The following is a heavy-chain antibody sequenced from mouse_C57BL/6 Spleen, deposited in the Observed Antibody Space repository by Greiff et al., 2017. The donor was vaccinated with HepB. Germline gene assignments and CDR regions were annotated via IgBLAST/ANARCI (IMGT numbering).Heavy chain of an antibody. CDR2: INPSTGGT. Sequence: EVKLQESGPELVKPGASVKISCKASGYSFTGYYMNWVKQSPEKSLEWIGEINPSTGGTTYNQKFKAKATLTVDKSSSTAYMQLKSLTSEDSAVYYCARGHGSSYGPEGYAMDYWGQGTSVTVSS. J-gene: IGHJ4*01. CDR1: GYSFTGYY. CDR3: ARGHGSSYGPEGYAMDY. D-gene: IGHD1-1*01. V-gene: IGHV1-42*01.